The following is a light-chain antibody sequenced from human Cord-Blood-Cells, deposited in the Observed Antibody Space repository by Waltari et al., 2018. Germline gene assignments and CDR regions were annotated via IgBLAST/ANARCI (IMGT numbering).Light chain of an antibody. CDR1: SSDVGRYNL. CDR2: EGS. Sequence: QSALTQPASVSGSPGQSITIPCTGTSSDVGRYNLVSWYQQHPGKAPKLLIYEGSKRPSGVSNRVSGSKSGNTASLTISGLQAEDEADYYCCSYAGSSTVVFGGGTKLTVL. J-gene: IGLJ2*01. CDR3: CSYAGSSTVV. V-gene: IGLV2-23*01.